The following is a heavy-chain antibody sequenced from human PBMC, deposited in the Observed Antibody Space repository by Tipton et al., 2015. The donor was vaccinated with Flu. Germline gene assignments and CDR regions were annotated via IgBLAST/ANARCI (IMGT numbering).Heavy chain of an antibody. CDR2: IYYSGST. Sequence: TLSLTCTVSGGSISSYYWSWIRQPPGKGLEWIGYIYYSGSTNYNPSLKSRITISVDTSKNQFSLKLSSVTAADTAVYYCARRGSGGRSLDYWGQGTLVTVSS. CDR3: ARRGSGGRSLDY. CDR1: GGSISSYY. V-gene: IGHV4-59*08. D-gene: IGHD3-10*01. J-gene: IGHJ4*02.